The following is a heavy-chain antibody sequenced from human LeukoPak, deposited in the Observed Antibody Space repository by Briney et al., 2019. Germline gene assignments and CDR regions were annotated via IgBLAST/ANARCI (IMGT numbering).Heavy chain of an antibody. CDR1: GFTFSSYS. V-gene: IGHV3-21*01. D-gene: IGHD1-26*01. J-gene: IGHJ4*02. Sequence: GGSLRLSCAASGFTFSSYSMNWVRQAPGKGLEWVSSISSSSSYIYYADSVKGRFTISRDNTRNSLYLQMNSLSAEDTAVYYCARDKVEGPTICDYWGQGTLVTVSS. CDR3: ARDKVEGPTICDY. CDR2: ISSSSSYI.